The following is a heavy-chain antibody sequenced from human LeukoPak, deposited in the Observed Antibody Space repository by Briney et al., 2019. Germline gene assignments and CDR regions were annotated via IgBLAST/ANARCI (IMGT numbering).Heavy chain of an antibody. CDR1: GFTFSDHV. Sequence: PGRSLRLSRAASGFTFSDHVMHWVRQAPGMGLEWVAVISKDGSKTFYAGSVEGRFTFSRDNSENTLYLQMNYLKPEDTAVYYCAKDEGTIWNSKNDPFDIWGQGTLVTVSS. CDR3: AKDEGTIWNSKNDPFDI. D-gene: IGHD1-7*01. J-gene: IGHJ4*02. V-gene: IGHV3-30*17. CDR2: ISKDGSKT.